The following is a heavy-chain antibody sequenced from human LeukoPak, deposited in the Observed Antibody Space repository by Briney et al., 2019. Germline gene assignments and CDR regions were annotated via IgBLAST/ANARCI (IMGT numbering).Heavy chain of an antibody. Sequence: PGGSLRLSCAASGFTFSSYAMHWVRQAPGKGLEWVAVISYDGSNKYYADSVKGRFTISRDNSKNTLYLQMNSLRAEDTAVYYCAKDLYGSGSVDYWGQGTLVTVSS. D-gene: IGHD3-10*01. CDR1: GFTFSSYA. J-gene: IGHJ4*02. CDR2: ISYDGSNK. CDR3: AKDLYGSGSVDY. V-gene: IGHV3-30*04.